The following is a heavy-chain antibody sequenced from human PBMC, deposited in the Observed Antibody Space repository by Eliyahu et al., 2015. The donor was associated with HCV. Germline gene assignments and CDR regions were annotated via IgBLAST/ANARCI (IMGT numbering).Heavy chain of an antibody. D-gene: IGHD4-17*01. Sequence: EVQLLESGGGLAQPGGXLXLSCAXSXFPFSSYAMTWVPQXPGEGVGWVSVIRGSDERAYYADSVKGRFTISRDKSKNTVYLQMNSLRAEDTAVYYCAKDLYGDYGGIDYWGQGTLVTVSS. V-gene: IGHV3-23*01. CDR3: AKDLYGDYGGIDY. CDR2: IRGSDERA. CDR1: XFPFSSYA. J-gene: IGHJ4*02.